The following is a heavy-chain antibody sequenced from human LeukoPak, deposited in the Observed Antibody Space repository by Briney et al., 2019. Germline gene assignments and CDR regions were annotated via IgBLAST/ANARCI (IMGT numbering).Heavy chain of an antibody. Sequence: GGSLRLSCVASEFNFFSYGMQWVRQAPGKGLVWVSRIFTDGSTTSYADSVKGRFTISRDNAKNTLYLEMKSLRVEDTAVYARELPRGVTLDYWGQGTLVTVSP. D-gene: IGHD2-21*02. CDR1: EFNFFSYG. CDR2: IFTDGSTT. V-gene: IGHV3-74*01. CDR3: ELPRGVTLDY. J-gene: IGHJ4*01.